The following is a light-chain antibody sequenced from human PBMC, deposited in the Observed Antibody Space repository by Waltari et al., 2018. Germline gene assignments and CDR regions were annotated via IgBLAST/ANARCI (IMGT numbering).Light chain of an antibody. CDR2: VNSDGRH. CDR1: SGRSSYP. V-gene: IGLV4-69*01. CDR3: QTWDTGVVV. J-gene: IGLJ3*02. Sequence: QVVLTQSPSASASLGASVKLTCTLSSGRSSYPIAWHQQKPDKGPLYLMQVNSDGRHIQGDGLPDRCAGSSSGAERYLSISSLQAEDEAEYYCQTWDTGVVVFGGGTKLTVL.